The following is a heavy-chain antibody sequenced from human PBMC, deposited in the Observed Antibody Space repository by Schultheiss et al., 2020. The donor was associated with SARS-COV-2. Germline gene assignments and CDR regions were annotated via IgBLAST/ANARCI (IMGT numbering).Heavy chain of an antibody. CDR1: GGSISSYY. J-gene: IGHJ2*01. CDR2: IYYSGST. Sequence: SQTLSLTCTVSGGSISSYYWSWIRQPAGKGLEWIGSIYYSGSTYYNPSLKSRVTISVDTSKNQFSLKLSSVTAADTAVYYCARHLPYFDLWGRGTLVTVSS. V-gene: IGHV4-59*04. CDR3: ARHLPYFDL.